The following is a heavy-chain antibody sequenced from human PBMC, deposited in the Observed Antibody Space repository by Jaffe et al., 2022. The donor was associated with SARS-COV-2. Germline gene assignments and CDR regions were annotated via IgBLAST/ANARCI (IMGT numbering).Heavy chain of an antibody. CDR3: ARVSSGSSKGGFDY. J-gene: IGHJ4*02. CDR2: ISSSSSTI. D-gene: IGHD1-26*01. V-gene: IGHV3-48*02. Sequence: EVQLVESGGGLVQPGGSLRLSCAASGFTFSSYSMNWVRQAPGKGLEWVSYISSSSSTIYYADSVKGRFTISRDNAKNSLYLQMNSLRDEDTAVYYCARVSSGSSKGGFDYWGQGTLVTVSS. CDR1: GFTFSSYS.